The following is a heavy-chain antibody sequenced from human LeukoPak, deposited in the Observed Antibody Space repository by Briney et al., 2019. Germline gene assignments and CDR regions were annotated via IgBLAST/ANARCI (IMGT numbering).Heavy chain of an antibody. J-gene: IGHJ3*02. CDR2: INHSGST. CDR1: GGSFSRYY. Sequence: SETLSLTCAVYGGSFSRYYWRWIRQPPGKGLDWIGEINHSGSTNYNPSLKSRVTISVDTSKNQFSLKLSSVTAADTAVYYCVRRSGWRKVVDGAFDIWGQGTMVTVSS. V-gene: IGHV4-34*01. D-gene: IGHD6-19*01. CDR3: VRRSGWRKVVDGAFDI.